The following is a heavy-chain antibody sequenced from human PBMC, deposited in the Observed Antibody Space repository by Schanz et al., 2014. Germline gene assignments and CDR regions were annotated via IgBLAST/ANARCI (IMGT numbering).Heavy chain of an antibody. CDR1: GYTFTSYS. D-gene: IGHD6-19*01. CDR2: INPNTGGT. CDR3: ARGGYSSGWYDRDIAHFDY. V-gene: IGHV1-2*04. Sequence: QVQLVQSGAEVKKPGASVKVSCKASGYTFTSYSMHWVRQAPGQGLEWMGWINPNTGGTNFAQKFQGWVTVTRDTSISTVYMELRSLRSDDTAVYYCARGGYSSGWYDRDIAHFDYWGQGTLVTVSS. J-gene: IGHJ4*02.